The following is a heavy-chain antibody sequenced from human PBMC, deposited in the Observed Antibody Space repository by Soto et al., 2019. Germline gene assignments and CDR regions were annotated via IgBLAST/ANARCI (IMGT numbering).Heavy chain of an antibody. V-gene: IGHV3-53*01. CDR2: IYSGGST. CDR1: GFTVSNNY. J-gene: IGHJ4*02. CDR3: SRGPYGYRSGY. D-gene: IGHD5-12*01. Sequence: EVQLVESGGGLIQPGGSLRLSCAVSGFTVSNNYMNWVRQGPGKGLEWVSVIYSGGSTYYADSVKGRVTISRDNSKNTLYLQMNSLRAEDTAVYYCSRGPYGYRSGYWGQGTLVTVSS.